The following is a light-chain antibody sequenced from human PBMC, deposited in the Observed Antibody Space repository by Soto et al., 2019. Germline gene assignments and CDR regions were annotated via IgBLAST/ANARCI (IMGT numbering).Light chain of an antibody. CDR1: ESVNIY. Sequence: EIVLTQSPATLSPSPGKTATLSCRASESVNIYVAWYQQKPRRAPRLLIYDASNRATGIPARFSGSGSGTEFIPTISSLQSEDFAVYYCQQYNNWPPVTFGQGTKVDIK. CDR3: QQYNNWPPVT. CDR2: DAS. V-gene: IGKV3D-15*01. J-gene: IGKJ1*01.